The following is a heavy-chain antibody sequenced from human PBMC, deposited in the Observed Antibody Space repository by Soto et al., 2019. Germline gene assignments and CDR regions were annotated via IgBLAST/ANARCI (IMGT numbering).Heavy chain of an antibody. CDR2: MSTDNGNT. Sequence: ASVKVSSKASGYTITSYDINSVQQATGQGLEWMGWMSTDNGNTKYSQEFQGRVSMTTNTTTSTAYMELRSLRSDDMAVYYCARAGYGSVSYFAYWGQGTPVTVSS. CDR3: ARAGYGSVSYFAY. V-gene: IGHV1-18*03. D-gene: IGHD3-10*01. CDR1: GYTITSYD. J-gene: IGHJ4*02.